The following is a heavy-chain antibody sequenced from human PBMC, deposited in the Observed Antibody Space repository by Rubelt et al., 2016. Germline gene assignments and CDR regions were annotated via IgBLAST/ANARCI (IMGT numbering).Heavy chain of an antibody. V-gene: IGHV4-39*01. CDR2: IYYSGST. CDR3: ARVVVTASVDY. CDR1: GGSISSSSYY. D-gene: IGHD2-21*02. Sequence: GKPSETLSLTCTVSGGSISSSSYYWGWIRQPPGKGLEWIGSIYYSGSTYYNPSLKSRVTISVDTSKNQFSLKLSSVTAADTAVYYCARVVVTASVDYWGQGTLVTVSS. J-gene: IGHJ4*02.